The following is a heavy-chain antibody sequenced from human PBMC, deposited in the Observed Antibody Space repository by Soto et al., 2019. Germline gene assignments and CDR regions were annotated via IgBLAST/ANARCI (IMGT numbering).Heavy chain of an antibody. CDR1: GFTFSDSA. J-gene: IGHJ4*02. Sequence: GGSLRLSCAASGFTFSDSAMSWVRQAPGKGLEWVSSISASGGTTFYADSVKGRFTISRDSSKNTLYLQVNSLRAEDTAVYYCARETIAPLTFFYNWGQGALVTVSS. CDR2: ISASGGTT. V-gene: IGHV3-23*01. D-gene: IGHD6-6*01. CDR3: ARETIAPLTFFYN.